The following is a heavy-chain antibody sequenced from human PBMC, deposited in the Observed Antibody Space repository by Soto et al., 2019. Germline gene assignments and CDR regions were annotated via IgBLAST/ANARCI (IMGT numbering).Heavy chain of an antibody. D-gene: IGHD2-15*01. CDR1: GGSISSYY. CDR3: ARHRPGSGGSCYDY. CDR2: IYYSGST. Sequence: QVQLQESGPGLVKPSETLSLTCTVSGGSISSYYWSWIRQPPGKGLEWIGYIYYSGSTNYNPSLRIRVTIXVXTXXTQFSLQPSSVTAADTAVYYCARHRPGSGGSCYDYWGQGTLVTVSS. V-gene: IGHV4-59*08. J-gene: IGHJ4*02.